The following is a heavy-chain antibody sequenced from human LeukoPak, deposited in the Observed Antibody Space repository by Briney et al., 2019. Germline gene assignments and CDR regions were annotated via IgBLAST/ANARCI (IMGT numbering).Heavy chain of an antibody. V-gene: IGHV3-33*06. J-gene: IGHJ4*02. Sequence: PGGSLRLTCAASALTFSSNGMHWVRQAPGKGLEWVAVIWFDGSFEYNADSVKGRFTISRDNSNNTLYLQMNSLRAEDTAVYYCAKDRGSGYYPRGHYFDYSGQRTLVTVSS. CDR1: ALTFSSNG. CDR3: AKDRGSGYYPRGHYFDY. D-gene: IGHD5-12*01. CDR2: IWFDGSFE.